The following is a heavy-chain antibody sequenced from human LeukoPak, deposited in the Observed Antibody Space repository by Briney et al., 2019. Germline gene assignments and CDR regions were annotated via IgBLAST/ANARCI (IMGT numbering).Heavy chain of an antibody. Sequence: GGSLRLACAASGFSFNSYAMSWVRQAPGKGLEWVSSISGSGASTFYVDSVKGRFILSKDSSTNTLFLQMNSLRGEDTAVYYCTKGSPGYTHYYLDSWGQGTHGTVSS. CDR2: ISGSGAST. V-gene: IGHV3-23*01. D-gene: IGHD1-1*01. J-gene: IGHJ4*02. CDR3: TKGSPGYTHYYLDS. CDR1: GFSFNSYA.